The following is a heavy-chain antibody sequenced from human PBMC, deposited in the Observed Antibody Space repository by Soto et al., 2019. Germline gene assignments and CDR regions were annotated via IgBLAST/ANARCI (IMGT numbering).Heavy chain of an antibody. V-gene: IGHV3-23*04. J-gene: IGHJ4*02. CDR1: GFTFSSYE. Sequence: EVQLVESGGGLVQPGGSLRLSCAASGFTFSSYEMNWVRQAPGKGLEWVSGISGSGGSTYYADSVKGRFTISRDNSKNTLSLQMNSLRAEDTAVYYCAKVYYYDSSGYYAFDYWGRGTLVTVSS. CDR2: ISGSGGST. D-gene: IGHD3-22*01. CDR3: AKVYYYDSSGYYAFDY.